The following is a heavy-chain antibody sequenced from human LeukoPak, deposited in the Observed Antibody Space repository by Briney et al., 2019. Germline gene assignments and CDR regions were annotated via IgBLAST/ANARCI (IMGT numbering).Heavy chain of an antibody. Sequence: PGGSLRLSCAASGFTFSRYWMHWVRQAPGKGLVWVSRININGSSTIYADSVKGRFTISRDNAKNTLYLQMNNLRADDTAVYCCARDRYCSGNGCQDLGYWGQGTLVSVSS. D-gene: IGHD2-15*01. J-gene: IGHJ4*02. V-gene: IGHV3-74*01. CDR2: ININGSST. CDR3: ARDRYCSGNGCQDLGY. CDR1: GFTFSRYW.